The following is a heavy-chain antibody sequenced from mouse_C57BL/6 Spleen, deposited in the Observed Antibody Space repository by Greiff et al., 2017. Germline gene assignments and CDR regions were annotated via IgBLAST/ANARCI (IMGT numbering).Heavy chain of an antibody. D-gene: IGHD2-3*01. CDR2: ISDGGSYT. CDR1: GFTFSSYA. CDR3: ARDGGWLLLFFDY. V-gene: IGHV5-4*01. J-gene: IGHJ2*01. Sequence: EVQVVESGGGLVKPGGSLKLSCAASGFTFSSYAMSWVRQTPEKRLEWVATISDGGSYTYYPDNVKGRFTISRDNAENNLYLQMSHLKSEDTAMYYCARDGGWLLLFFDYWGQGTTLTVSS.